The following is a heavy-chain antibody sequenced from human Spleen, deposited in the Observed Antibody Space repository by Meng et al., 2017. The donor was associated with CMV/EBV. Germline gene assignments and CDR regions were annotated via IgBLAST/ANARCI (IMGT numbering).Heavy chain of an antibody. CDR2: INPGDGTT. V-gene: IGHV1-46*01. D-gene: IGHD3-10*01. Sequence: ASVKVSCKASGYTFTSYYMHWVRQAPGQGLEWMGIINPGDGTTSYAQKFKGRVTMTSDTSTSTVYMELSSLRSEDTAVYYCARDRGGIGHYYGMDVWGQGTTVTVSS. J-gene: IGHJ6*02. CDR1: GYTFTSYY. CDR3: ARDRGGIGHYYGMDV.